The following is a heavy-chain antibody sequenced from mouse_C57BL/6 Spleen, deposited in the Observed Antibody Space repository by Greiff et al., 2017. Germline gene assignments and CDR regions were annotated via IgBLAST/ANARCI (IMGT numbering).Heavy chain of an antibody. J-gene: IGHJ2*01. D-gene: IGHD2-1*01. CDR3: AREGKFDY. Sequence: QVQLQQPGAELVKPGASEKLSCKASGYTFTSYWMQWVKQRPGQGLEWIGEIDPSDSYTNYNQKFKGKATLTVDTSSSTAYMQLSSLTSEDSAVYYCAREGKFDYWGQGTTLTVSS. V-gene: IGHV1-50*01. CDR1: GYTFTSYW. CDR2: IDPSDSYT.